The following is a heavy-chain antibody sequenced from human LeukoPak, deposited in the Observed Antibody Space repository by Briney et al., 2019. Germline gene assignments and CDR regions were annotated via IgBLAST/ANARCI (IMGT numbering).Heavy chain of an antibody. D-gene: IGHD4-17*01. CDR1: GYTFTSYG. J-gene: IGHJ3*02. CDR3: ASGLNDYGDYVAFDI. CDR2: ISAYNGNT. Sequence: GASVKVSCKASGYTFTSYGISWVRQAPGQGLEWMGWISAYNGNTNYAQKLQGRVTMTTDTSTSTAYMELRSLRSDDTAVYYCASGLNDYGDYVAFDIWGQGTMVTVSS. V-gene: IGHV1-18*01.